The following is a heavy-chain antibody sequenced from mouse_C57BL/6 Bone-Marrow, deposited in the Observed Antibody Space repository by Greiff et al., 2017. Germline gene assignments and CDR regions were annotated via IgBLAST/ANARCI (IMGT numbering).Heavy chain of an antibody. CDR3: AREGNQDWGYWFAY. CDR1: GYTFTSYW. Sequence: QVQLQQPGAELVRPGSSVKLSCKASGYTFTSYWMHWVKQRPIQGLEWIGNIDPSDSETNYNQKFKDKATLTVDKSSSTAYMQLSSLTSEDSAVYYCAREGNQDWGYWFAYWGQGTLVTVSA. J-gene: IGHJ3*01. V-gene: IGHV1-52*01. CDR2: IDPSDSET. D-gene: IGHD2-1*01.